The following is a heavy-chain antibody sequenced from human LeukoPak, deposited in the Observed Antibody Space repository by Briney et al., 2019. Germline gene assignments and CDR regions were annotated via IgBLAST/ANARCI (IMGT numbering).Heavy chain of an antibody. D-gene: IGHD3-22*01. CDR1: GFTFSGYA. CDR2: ISYDGSNK. CDR3: ARGLYYDSSGYYSPSDY. V-gene: IGHV3-30-3*01. Sequence: GGSLRLSCAASGFTFSGYAMHWVRQAPGKGLEWVAVISYDGSNKYYADSVKGRFTISRDNAKNSLYLQMNSLRAEDTAVYYCARGLYYDSSGYYSPSDYWGQGTLVTVSS. J-gene: IGHJ4*02.